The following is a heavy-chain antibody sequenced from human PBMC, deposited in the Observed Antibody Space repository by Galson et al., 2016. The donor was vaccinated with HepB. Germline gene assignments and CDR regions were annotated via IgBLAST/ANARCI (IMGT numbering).Heavy chain of an antibody. D-gene: IGHD1-1*01. CDR1: GFVFSNFG. Sequence: SLRLSCAASGFVFSNFGLSWVRQAPGKGLAWVASISTRRPTYYSDSVQGRFTISRDNSNNTLCLQMNGLRAGDTAVYYCAKERLVRRIFDHWGQGTLLTVSS. J-gene: IGHJ4*02. CDR2: ISTRRPT. CDR3: AKERLVRRIFDH. V-gene: IGHV3-23*01.